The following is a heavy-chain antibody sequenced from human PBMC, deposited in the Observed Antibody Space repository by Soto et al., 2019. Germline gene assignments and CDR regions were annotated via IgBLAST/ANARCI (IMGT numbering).Heavy chain of an antibody. CDR3: ARDEKVVVPYLGDHYYGLDV. D-gene: IGHD3-16*01. V-gene: IGHV3-30-3*01. CDR1: GFTLNNYN. Sequence: QVQLAESGGGVVQPGRSLRLSCAASGFTLNNYNVHWVRQAPGKGLEWGAVLSYDGSNKYYADSVKGRFTISRDNSRNTLYLQMNSLRTEDTAVYYCARDEKVVVPYLGDHYYGLDVWGQGTTVTVSS. J-gene: IGHJ6*02. CDR2: LSYDGSNK.